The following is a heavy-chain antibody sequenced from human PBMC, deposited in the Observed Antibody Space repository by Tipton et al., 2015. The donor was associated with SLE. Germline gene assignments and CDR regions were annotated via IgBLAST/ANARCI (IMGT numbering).Heavy chain of an antibody. CDR2: ISSDGNNK. J-gene: IGHJ3*02. V-gene: IGHV3-30*03. CDR1: GFIFSSYT. D-gene: IGHD3-9*01. Sequence: SLRLSCAASGFIFSSYTMHWVRQAPGKGLEWAALISSDGNNKHYAESVKGRFTISRDNSNSTLFLQMYSLRAEDTAVYYCASFEGAFDIWGQGTMVAVSS. CDR3: ASFEGAFDI.